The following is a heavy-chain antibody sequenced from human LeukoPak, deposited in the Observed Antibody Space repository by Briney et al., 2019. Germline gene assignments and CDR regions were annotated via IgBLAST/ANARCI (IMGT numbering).Heavy chain of an antibody. CDR1: GGSISSYY. CDR2: IYTSGST. J-gene: IGHJ5*02. Sequence: PSETLSLTCTVSGGSISSYYWSWIRQPAGKGLEWIGRIYTSGSTNYNPSLKSRVTMSVDTSKNQFSLKLSSATAADTAVYYCARGGDIVVVPAAMSRLSWFDPWGQGTLVTVSS. V-gene: IGHV4-4*07. D-gene: IGHD2-2*01. CDR3: ARGGDIVVVPAAMSRLSWFDP.